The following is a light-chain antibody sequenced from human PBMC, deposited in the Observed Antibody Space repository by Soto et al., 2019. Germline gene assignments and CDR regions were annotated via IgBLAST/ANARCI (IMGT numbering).Light chain of an antibody. J-gene: IGKJ5*01. CDR2: GAS. CDR1: QSVSSSY. CDR3: QQYGSSPGT. Sequence: EIVWTQSPGPLSLSPGERATLSCRASQSVSSSYLAWYQQKPGQAPRLLIYGASSRATGIPDRFSGSGSGTDFTLTISSLEPEDLAVYYCQQYGSSPGTFGQGTRLEIK. V-gene: IGKV3-20*01.